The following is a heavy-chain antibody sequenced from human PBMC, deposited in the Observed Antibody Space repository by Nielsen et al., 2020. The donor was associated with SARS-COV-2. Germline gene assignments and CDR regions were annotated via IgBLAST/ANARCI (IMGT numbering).Heavy chain of an antibody. CDR2: IIPIFGTA. Sequence: SVKVSCKASGCTFSSYAISWVRQAPGQGLEWMGGIIPIFGTANYAQKFQGRVTITADESTSTAYMELSSLRSEDTAAYYCARERSRGYGIDVWGQGTTVTVSS. D-gene: IGHD2-2*01. J-gene: IGHJ6*02. V-gene: IGHV1-69*13. CDR1: GCTFSSYA. CDR3: ARERSRGYGIDV.